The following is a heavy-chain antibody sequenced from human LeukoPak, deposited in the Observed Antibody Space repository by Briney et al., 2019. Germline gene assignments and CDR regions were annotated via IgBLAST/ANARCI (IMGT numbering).Heavy chain of an antibody. CDR3: AKGGRNVIDY. J-gene: IGHJ4*02. Sequence: GGSLRLSCAASGFTFSSYWMHWVRQAPGKGLVWVSRINSDGSSTSYADSVKGRLTISRDNAKNTLYLQMNSLRDEDTAVHYCAKGGRNVIDYWGQGTLVTVSS. CDR2: INSDGSST. CDR1: GFTFSSYW. D-gene: IGHD1-26*01. V-gene: IGHV3-74*01.